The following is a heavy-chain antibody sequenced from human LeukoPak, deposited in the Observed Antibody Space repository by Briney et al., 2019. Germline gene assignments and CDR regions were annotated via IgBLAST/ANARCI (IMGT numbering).Heavy chain of an antibody. Sequence: PSQTLSLTCAVSGGSISSGGYSWSWIRQPPGKGLEWIGYIYYSGSTNYNPSLKSRVTISVDTSKNQFSLKLSSVTAADTAVYYCARAPGRAAEVFDIWGQGTMVTVSS. CDR1: GGSISSGGYS. CDR3: ARAPGRAAEVFDI. CDR2: IYYSGST. J-gene: IGHJ3*02. D-gene: IGHD6-13*01. V-gene: IGHV4-61*08.